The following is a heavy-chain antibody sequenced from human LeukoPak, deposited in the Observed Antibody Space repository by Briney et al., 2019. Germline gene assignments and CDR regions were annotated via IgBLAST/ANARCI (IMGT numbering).Heavy chain of an antibody. CDR1: GFTFSNAW. D-gene: IGHD3-22*01. CDR2: ISGSGGST. Sequence: GGSLRLSCAASGFTFSNAWMSWVRQAPGKGLEWVSAISGSGGSTYYADSVKGRFTISRDNSKNTLYLQMNSLRAEDTAVYYCVKDSSGYYFRHWYFDLWGRGTLVTVSS. J-gene: IGHJ2*01. V-gene: IGHV3-23*01. CDR3: VKDSSGYYFRHWYFDL.